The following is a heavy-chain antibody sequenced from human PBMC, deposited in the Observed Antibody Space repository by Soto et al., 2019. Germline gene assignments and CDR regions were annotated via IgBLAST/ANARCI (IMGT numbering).Heavy chain of an antibody. CDR1: GYTKTSYA. J-gene: IGHJ4*02. V-gene: IGHV1-3*01. D-gene: IGHD5-12*01. CDR2: INAGNGNT. CDR3: ATPIVAFY. Sequence: ASVKVCCKASGYTKTSYAIHWVRQDHGQRLEWMGWINAGNGNTKYSQKFQGRVIITRDTSAGTAYMELRSLRSEDTAVYYCATPIVAFYWGQGTLVTVSS.